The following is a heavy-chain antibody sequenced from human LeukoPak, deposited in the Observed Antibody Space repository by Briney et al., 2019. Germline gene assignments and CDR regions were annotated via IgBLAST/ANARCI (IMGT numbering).Heavy chain of an antibody. J-gene: IGHJ4*02. CDR2: ISYDGSNK. CDR3: ARAPGYSYGIDY. V-gene: IGHV3-30*03. D-gene: IGHD5-18*01. Sequence: GGSLRLSCAASGFTFSSYGMHWVRQAPGKGLEWVAVISYDGSNKYYADSVKGRFTISRDNSENTLYLQMNSLRAEDTAVYYCARAPGYSYGIDYWGQGTLVTVSS. CDR1: GFTFSSYG.